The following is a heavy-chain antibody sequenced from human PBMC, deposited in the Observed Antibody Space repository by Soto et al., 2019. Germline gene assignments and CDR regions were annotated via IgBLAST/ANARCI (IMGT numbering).Heavy chain of an antibody. Sequence: DTLSLTCSVSAGSLRNYYWTWIRQSPGKGLEWIGEIYHTGSTKYNPSLKSRVAISVDMSKNQFSLTLSSVTPADTAVYYCARGGRGSGLYFLYYFDLWGQGTLVTVSS. CDR1: AGSLRNYY. V-gene: IGHV4-59*01. J-gene: IGHJ4*02. D-gene: IGHD3-16*01. CDR3: ARGGRGSGLYFLYYFDL. CDR2: IYHTGST.